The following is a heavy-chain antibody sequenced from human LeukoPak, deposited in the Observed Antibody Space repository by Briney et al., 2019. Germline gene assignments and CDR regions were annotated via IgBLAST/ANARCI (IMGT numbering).Heavy chain of an antibody. CDR2: ISAYNGNT. J-gene: IGHJ6*02. CDR3: ARSLYCSSTSCYRNYYYYGMDV. Sequence: ASVKVSCKASGYTFTSYGIRWVRQAPGQGLEWMGWISAYNGNTNYAQKLQGRVTMTTDTSTSTAYMELRSLRSDDTAVYYCARSLYCSSTSCYRNYYYYGMDVWGQGTTVTVSS. CDR1: GYTFTSYG. V-gene: IGHV1-18*01. D-gene: IGHD2-2*01.